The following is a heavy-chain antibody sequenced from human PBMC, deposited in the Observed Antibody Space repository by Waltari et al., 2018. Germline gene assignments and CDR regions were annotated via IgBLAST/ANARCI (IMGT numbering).Heavy chain of an antibody. CDR3: ATPFYNWDDPLHS. Sequence: EVQVLESGGGLVQPGGSLRLSCQASGFTSVTHAINWVRQAPGKGLGWVSSIRVSDATYYADSGKGRFTISRDYSDNTVYLQMDSLRADDTALYFCATPFYNWDDPLHSWGQGTPVTVSS. D-gene: IGHD1-20*01. J-gene: IGHJ1*01. V-gene: IGHV3-23*01. CDR2: IRVSDAT. CDR1: GFTSVTHA.